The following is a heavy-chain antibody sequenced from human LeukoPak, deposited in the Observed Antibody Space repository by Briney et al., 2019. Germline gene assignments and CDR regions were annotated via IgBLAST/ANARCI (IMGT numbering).Heavy chain of an antibody. CDR1: GFTFSSYE. CDR2: ISSSGSTI. V-gene: IGHV3-48*03. D-gene: IGHD4-23*01. Sequence: PGGSLRLSCAASGFTFSSYEMNWVRQAPGKGLEWVSYISSSGSTIYDADSVKGRFTISRDNSKNTLYLQMNSLRAEDTAVYYCARVLDYGGNSYYFDYWGQGTLVTVSS. J-gene: IGHJ4*02. CDR3: ARVLDYGGNSYYFDY.